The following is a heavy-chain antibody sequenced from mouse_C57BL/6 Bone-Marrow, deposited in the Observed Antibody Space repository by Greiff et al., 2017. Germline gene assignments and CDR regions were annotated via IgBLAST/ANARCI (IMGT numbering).Heavy chain of an antibody. Sequence: QVQPKESGAELVRPGTSVKMSCKASGYTFTNYWIGWAKQRPGHGLEWIGDIYPGGGYTNYNEKFKGKATLTADKSSSTAYMQFSSLTSEDSAIYYCARLFDYWGQGTTLTVSS. J-gene: IGHJ2*01. CDR2: IYPGGGYT. V-gene: IGHV1-63*01. CDR3: ARLFDY. CDR1: GYTFTNYW.